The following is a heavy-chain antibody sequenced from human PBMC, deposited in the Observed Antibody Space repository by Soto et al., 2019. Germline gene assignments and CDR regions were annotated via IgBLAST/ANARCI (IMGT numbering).Heavy chain of an antibody. D-gene: IGHD2-2*01. J-gene: IGHJ4*02. CDR3: SRVEGYCSSTSCYSHRYFDY. CDR2: INAGNSNT. CDR1: GYTFTSYA. Sequence: GASVKVSCKASGYTFTSYAMHWVRPAPGQRLEWMGWINAGNSNTKYSQKFQCRVTITRDISSSTAYLELSSLRSEDTAVYYFSRVEGYCSSTSCYSHRYFDYWGQGTLVTVSS. V-gene: IGHV1-3*01.